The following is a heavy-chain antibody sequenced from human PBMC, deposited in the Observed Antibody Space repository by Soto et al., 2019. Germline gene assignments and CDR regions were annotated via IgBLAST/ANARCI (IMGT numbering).Heavy chain of an antibody. Sequence: SETLSLTCTVSGGSISSGDYYWSWIRQPPGKGLECLGYISYSGATNYNPSLKSRVTISIDTSKNQFSLQLNSVTAADTAVYYCARGFAIDWYTYYFDYWGQGPLVTAPQ. D-gene: IGHD3-9*01. CDR2: ISYSGAT. J-gene: IGHJ4*02. CDR3: ARGFAIDWYTYYFDY. CDR1: GGSISSGDYY. V-gene: IGHV4-61*08.